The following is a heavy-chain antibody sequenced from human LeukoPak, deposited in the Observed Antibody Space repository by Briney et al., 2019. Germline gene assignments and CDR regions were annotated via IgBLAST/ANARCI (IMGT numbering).Heavy chain of an antibody. D-gene: IGHD3-9*01. J-gene: IGHJ4*02. V-gene: IGHV3-7*01. CDR2: IKQDASEK. Sequence: PGGSLRLSCAASGFTFDDYGMSWVRQAPGKGLEWVANIKQDASEKYYVESVKGRFTISRDNAKNSLYLQMNSLRAEDTAVYYCARDPSRNILTGYYPPDYWGQGTLVTVSS. CDR1: GFTFDDYG. CDR3: ARDPSRNILTGYYPPDY.